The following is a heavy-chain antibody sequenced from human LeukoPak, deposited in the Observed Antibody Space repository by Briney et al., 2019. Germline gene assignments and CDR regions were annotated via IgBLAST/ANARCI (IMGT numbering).Heavy chain of an antibody. CDR3: ARGDRYVYGMDV. J-gene: IGHJ6*04. D-gene: IGHD3-16*01. V-gene: IGHV4-30-4*01. Sequence: SQTLSLTCTVSGGSISSGDYYWSWIRQPPGKGLEWIGYIYYGGSTYYNPSLKSRVTISVDTSKNQFSLKLSSVTAADTAVYYCARGDRYVYGMDVWGKGTTVTVSS. CDR2: IYYGGST. CDR1: GGSISSGDYY.